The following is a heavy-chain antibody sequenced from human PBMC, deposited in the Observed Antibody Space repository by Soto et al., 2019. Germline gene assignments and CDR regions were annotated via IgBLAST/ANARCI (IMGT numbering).Heavy chain of an antibody. CDR2: ISYDGSNK. V-gene: IGHV3-30-3*01. CDR1: GFTFSSYA. CDR3: ARVYGSGSYYFDY. D-gene: IGHD3-10*01. Sequence: GGSLRLSCAASGFTFSSYAMHWVRQAPGKGLEWVAVISYDGSNKYYADSVKGRFTISRDNSKNTLYLQMNSLRAEDTAVYYCARVYGSGSYYFDYWGQGTLVTVSS. J-gene: IGHJ4*02.